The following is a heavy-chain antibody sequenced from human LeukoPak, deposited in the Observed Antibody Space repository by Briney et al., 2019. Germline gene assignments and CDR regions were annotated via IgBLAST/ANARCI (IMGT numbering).Heavy chain of an antibody. V-gene: IGHV3-21*06. CDR3: ARDQRAHCSGGTCYSFDY. CDR2: ISSSGSSI. J-gene: IGHJ4*02. CDR1: GFTFSSYA. D-gene: IGHD2-15*01. Sequence: GGSLRLSCAASGFTFSSYAMSWARQAPGEGLEWVSSISSSGSSIYYADSVKGRFTISGDNAKNSLYLQMNSLRAEDTAVYFCARDQRAHCSGGTCYSFDYWGQGTLVTVSS.